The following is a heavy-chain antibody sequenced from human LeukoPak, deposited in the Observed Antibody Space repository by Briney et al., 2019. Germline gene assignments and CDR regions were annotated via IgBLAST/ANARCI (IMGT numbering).Heavy chain of an antibody. CDR1: GGSISSYY. CDR2: IYYSGST. D-gene: IGHD6-19*01. Sequence: SETLSLTCTVSGGSISSYYWSWIRQPPGKGLEWIGYIYYSGSTNYNPSLKSRVTISVDTSKNQFSLELSSVTAADTAVYYCARGRGGGIAVAGTYAFDYWGQGTLVTVSS. J-gene: IGHJ4*02. V-gene: IGHV4-59*12. CDR3: ARGRGGGIAVAGTYAFDY.